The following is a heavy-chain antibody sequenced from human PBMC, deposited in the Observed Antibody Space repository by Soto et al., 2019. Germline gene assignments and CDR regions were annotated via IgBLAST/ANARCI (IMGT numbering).Heavy chain of an antibody. D-gene: IGHD3-9*01. Sequence: SETLSLTCAVYGGSFSGYYWIWIRQPPGKGLEWIGEINHSGSTNYNPSLKSRVTISVDTSKNQFSLKLSSVTAADTAVYYCARGNYDILTGYYMEPNYYYYGMDVWGQGTTVTSP. CDR2: INHSGST. CDR3: ARGNYDILTGYYMEPNYYYYGMDV. V-gene: IGHV4-34*01. CDR1: GGSFSGYY. J-gene: IGHJ6*02.